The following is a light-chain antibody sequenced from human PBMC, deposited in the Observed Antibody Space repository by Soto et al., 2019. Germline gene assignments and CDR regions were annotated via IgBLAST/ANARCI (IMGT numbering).Light chain of an antibody. Sequence: DIQMTQSPSSLSASVGDRVTITCRASQSISSSLNWYQQRPGKAPNLLIYAASSLQSGVPSMFSGSGSGTDFTLTISSLQPEDFATYYFQQSFSSLGRTFGQGTKVEIK. J-gene: IGKJ1*01. CDR2: AAS. CDR3: QQSFSSLGRT. CDR1: QSISSS. V-gene: IGKV1-39*01.